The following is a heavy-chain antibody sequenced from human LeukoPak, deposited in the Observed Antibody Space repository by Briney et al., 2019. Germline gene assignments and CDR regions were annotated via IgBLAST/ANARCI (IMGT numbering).Heavy chain of an antibody. Sequence: GGSLRLSCAASGFTLSSFPMSWVRQAPGKGLEWVSVISGSGAITYYADSVRGRFTISRDNSKNTLDLQMNSLRVEDTAVYYCAKERLVGVKGIDYWGQGTLVTVSS. CDR3: AKERLVGVKGIDY. V-gene: IGHV3-23*01. CDR2: ISGSGAIT. J-gene: IGHJ4*02. CDR1: GFTLSSFP. D-gene: IGHD1-26*01.